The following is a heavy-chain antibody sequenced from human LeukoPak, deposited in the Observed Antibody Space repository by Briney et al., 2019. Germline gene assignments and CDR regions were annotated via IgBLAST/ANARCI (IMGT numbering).Heavy chain of an antibody. D-gene: IGHD3-3*01. CDR1: GFTFTSSA. CDR3: AAESFWSGYEHYYYGMDV. J-gene: IGHJ6*02. Sequence: GASVKVSCKASGFTFTSSAVQWVRQARGQRLEWIGWIVIGSGNTNYAQKFQERVTITRDISTSTAYMELSSLRSEDTAVYYCAAESFWSGYEHYYYGMDVWGQGTTVTVSS. CDR2: IVIGSGNT. V-gene: IGHV1-58*01.